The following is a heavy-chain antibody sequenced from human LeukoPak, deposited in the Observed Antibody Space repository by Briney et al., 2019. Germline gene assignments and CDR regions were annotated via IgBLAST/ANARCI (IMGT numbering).Heavy chain of an antibody. CDR1: GFTFSSYW. D-gene: IGHD2-8*01. Sequence: GGSLRLSCAASGFTFSSYWMHWVRQAPGKGLAWVSRINSDGSTTTYADSVKGRFTISRDNAKNTLYLQMNSLRAEDTAVYYCARGVSYYLDYWGQGTLVTVSS. V-gene: IGHV3-74*01. CDR3: ARGVSYYLDY. CDR2: INSDGSTT. J-gene: IGHJ4*02.